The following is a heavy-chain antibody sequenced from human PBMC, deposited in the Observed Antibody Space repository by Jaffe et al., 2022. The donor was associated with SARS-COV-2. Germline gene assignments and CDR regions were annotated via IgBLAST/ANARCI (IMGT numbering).Heavy chain of an antibody. Sequence: QVQLVESGGGVVQPGRSLRLSCAASGFTFSSYAMHWVRQAPGKGLEWVAVISYDGSNKYYADSVKGRFTISRDNSKNTLYLQMNSLRAEDTAVYYCARGGGVMTTVTTPLYWGQGTLVTVSS. D-gene: IGHD4-17*01. J-gene: IGHJ4*02. CDR1: GFTFSSYA. V-gene: IGHV3-30-3*01. CDR2: ISYDGSNK. CDR3: ARGGGVMTTVTTPLY.